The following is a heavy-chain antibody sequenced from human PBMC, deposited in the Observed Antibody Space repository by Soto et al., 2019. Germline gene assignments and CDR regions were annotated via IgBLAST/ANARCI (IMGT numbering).Heavy chain of an antibody. CDR1: GFTFSSYA. CDR2: ISAGGSST. D-gene: IGHD1-26*01. Sequence: GGSLRLSCVASGFTFSSYAMTWVRQAPGKGLEWVSGISAGGSSTYYADSVKGRFTMSRDNSKNTLYLQMNSLRAEDTAVYYCAKAPEYSGTFFPVYWGQGTLVTVSS. CDR3: AKAPEYSGTFFPVY. J-gene: IGHJ4*02. V-gene: IGHV3-23*01.